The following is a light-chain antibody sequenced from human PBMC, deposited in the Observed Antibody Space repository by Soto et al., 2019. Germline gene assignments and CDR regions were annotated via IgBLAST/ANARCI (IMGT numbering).Light chain of an antibody. Sequence: EIVLTQSPATLSLSPGESATLSCRASQSVGIFLAWYQQKSGQTPRLLIYDASNRAPGIPARFSGSGSGTDFTLTISRLEPEDFAVYYCQHRSNWLGTFGPGTKVDIK. V-gene: IGKV3-11*01. J-gene: IGKJ3*01. CDR2: DAS. CDR1: QSVGIF. CDR3: QHRSNWLGT.